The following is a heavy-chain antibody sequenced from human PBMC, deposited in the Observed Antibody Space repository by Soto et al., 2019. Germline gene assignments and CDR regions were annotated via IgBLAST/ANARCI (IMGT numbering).Heavy chain of an antibody. CDR2: IKSKTDGGTT. D-gene: IGHD3-9*01. V-gene: IGHV3-15*01. CDR1: GFTFSNAW. Sequence: EVQLVESGGGLVKPGGSLRLSCAASGFTFSNAWMSWVRQAPGKGLEWVGRIKSKTDGGTTDYAAPVKGRFTISRDDSKNTLYLQMNSLKTEDTAVYYCTTEGGLTGYYTEYYFDYWGQGTLVTVSS. CDR3: TTEGGLTGYYTEYYFDY. J-gene: IGHJ4*02.